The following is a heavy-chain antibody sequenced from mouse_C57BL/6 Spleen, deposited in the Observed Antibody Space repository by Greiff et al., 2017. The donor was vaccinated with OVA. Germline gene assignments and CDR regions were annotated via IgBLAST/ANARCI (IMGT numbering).Heavy chain of an antibody. CDR3: ARSRDYYGSRDAMDY. D-gene: IGHD1-1*01. Sequence: EVQLQQSGPELVKPGASVKIPCKASGYTFTDYNMDWVKQSHGQSLEWIGDINPNNGGTSYNQKFKGKATLTVDKSSSTAYMELRSLTSEDTAVYYCARSRDYYGSRDAMDYWGQGTSVTVSS. J-gene: IGHJ4*01. CDR2: INPNNGGT. CDR1: GYTFTDYN. V-gene: IGHV1-18*01.